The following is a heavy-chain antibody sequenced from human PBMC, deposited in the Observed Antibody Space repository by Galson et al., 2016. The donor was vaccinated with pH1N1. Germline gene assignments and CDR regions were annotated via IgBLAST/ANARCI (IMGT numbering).Heavy chain of an antibody. CDR1: GFTFDDYA. J-gene: IGHJ4*02. Sequence: SLRLSCAASGFTFDDYATQWVRQRPGKGLEWVSGISWNSGSIGYADSVKGRFTISRDNVKNSLYLQMNSLRIEDTALYYCAKSNGAGSYSDYWGQGTLVTVSS. CDR2: ISWNSGSI. V-gene: IGHV3-9*01. CDR3: AKSNGAGSYSDY. D-gene: IGHD3-10*01.